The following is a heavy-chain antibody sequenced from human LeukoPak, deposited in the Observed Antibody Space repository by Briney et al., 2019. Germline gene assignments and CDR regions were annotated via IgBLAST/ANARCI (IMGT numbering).Heavy chain of an antibody. V-gene: IGHV4-39*01. CDR1: GGSISSSSYY. CDR2: IYYSGST. D-gene: IGHD2-2*01. CDR3: ARHQPSKEYQPPYYYYGMDV. Sequence: SETLSLPCTVSGGSISSSSYYWGWIRQPPGKGLEWIGSIYYSGSTYYNPSLKSRVTISVDTSKNQFSLKLSSVTAADTAVYYCARHQPSKEYQPPYYYYGMDVWGQGTTVTVSS. J-gene: IGHJ6*02.